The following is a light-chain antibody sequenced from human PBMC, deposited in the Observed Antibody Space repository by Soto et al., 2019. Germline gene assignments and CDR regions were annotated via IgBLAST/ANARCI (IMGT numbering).Light chain of an antibody. Sequence: TQSPGTLSLSPGDIASLSCRASQSIRSRSLAWYQQKPGQAPRLVVCDASTRATGIPARFSGSGSGTEFTLTISSLQSEDFAVYYCQQYNNWPWTFGQGTKVDIK. J-gene: IGKJ1*01. V-gene: IGKV3-15*01. CDR2: DAS. CDR3: QQYNNWPWT. CDR1: QSIRSRS.